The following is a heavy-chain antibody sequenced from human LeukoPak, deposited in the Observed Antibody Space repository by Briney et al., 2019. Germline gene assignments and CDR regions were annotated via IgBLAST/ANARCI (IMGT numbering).Heavy chain of an antibody. CDR1: GYTFTSYD. D-gene: IGHD3-16*01. J-gene: IGHJ4*02. CDR2: MNPNSGNT. CDR3: ARAFAPISGFDY. Sequence: ASVKVSCKASGYTFTSYDINWVRQATGQGLEWMGWMNPNSGNTGYAQKFQGRVTMTTDTSTSTAYMELRSLRSEDTAVYYCARAFAPISGFDYWGQGTLVTVSS. V-gene: IGHV1-8*01.